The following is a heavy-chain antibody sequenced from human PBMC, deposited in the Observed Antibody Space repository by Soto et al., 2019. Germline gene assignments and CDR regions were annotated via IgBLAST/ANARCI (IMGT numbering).Heavy chain of an antibody. CDR1: GFTVSSNY. V-gene: IGHV3-66*01. CDR2: IYSGGST. Sequence: GGSLRLSCAASGFTVSSNYMSWVRQAPGKGLEWVSVIYSGGSTYYADSVKGRFTISRDNSKNTLYLQMNSLRAEDTAVYYCASRSSGWSRGAFDIWGQGTTVTVSS. CDR3: ASRSSGWSRGAFDI. J-gene: IGHJ3*02. D-gene: IGHD6-19*01.